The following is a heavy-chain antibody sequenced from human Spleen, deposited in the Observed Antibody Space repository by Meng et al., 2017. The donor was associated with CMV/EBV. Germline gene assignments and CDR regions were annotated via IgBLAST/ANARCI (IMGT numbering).Heavy chain of an antibody. V-gene: IGHV1-69*12. D-gene: IGHD3-3*01. Sequence: QVQLVQSGAEVKKPGSSVKVSCKASGGTFSSYAISWVRQAPGQGLEWMGGIIPIFGTANYAQKFQGRVTITADESTSTAYMELSSLRSEDTAVYYCARGFLRITIFGVVPKVGYFDYWGQGTLVTVSS. CDR2: IIPIFGTA. CDR3: ARGFLRITIFGVVPKVGYFDY. J-gene: IGHJ4*02. CDR1: GGTFSSYA.